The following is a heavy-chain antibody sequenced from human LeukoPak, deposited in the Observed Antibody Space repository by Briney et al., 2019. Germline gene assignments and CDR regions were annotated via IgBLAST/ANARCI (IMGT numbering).Heavy chain of an antibody. J-gene: IGHJ4*02. Sequence: PGGPVRLFCVPSGLTYSSYGIHWPSQSRGNGLEWVTFVSSDGSIKYNADSVKGRFTISRETSKNTVYLQMNSLGAEDTAFYYCARGYSSSWLGYFDYWGQGTLVTVSS. CDR2: VSSDGSIK. CDR3: ARGYSSSWLGYFDY. CDR1: GLTYSSYG. V-gene: IGHV3-30*03. D-gene: IGHD6-13*01.